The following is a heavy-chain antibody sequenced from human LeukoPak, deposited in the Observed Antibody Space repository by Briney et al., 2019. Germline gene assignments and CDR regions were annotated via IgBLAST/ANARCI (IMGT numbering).Heavy chain of an antibody. CDR2: IYYSENT. V-gene: IGHV4-39*07. CDR1: GGSISSSSDY. D-gene: IGHD5-18*01. J-gene: IGHJ4*02. CDR3: ARAGYSYGYVDY. Sequence: PSETLSLTCTVSGGSISSSSDYWGWIRQAPGKGLEWIGSIYYSENTYYNSSLKSRVTISVDTSKNQFSLKLSSVTAADTAVYYCARAGYSYGYVDYWGQGTLVTVSS.